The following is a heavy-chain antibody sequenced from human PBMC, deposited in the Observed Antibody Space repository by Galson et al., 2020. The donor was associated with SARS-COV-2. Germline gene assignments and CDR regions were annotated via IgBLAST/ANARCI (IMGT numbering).Heavy chain of an antibody. D-gene: IGHD2-8*01. CDR2: IYYSGST. CDR1: GGSISSSSYY. Sequence: SETLSLTCTVSGGSISSSSYYWGWIRQPPGKGLEWIGSIYYSGSTYYNPSLKSRVTISVDTSKNQFSLKLSSVTAADTAVYYCAREGLMVYAIGAYFSVGMDVWGQGTTVTVSS. J-gene: IGHJ6*02. V-gene: IGHV4-39*02. CDR3: AREGLMVYAIGAYFSVGMDV.